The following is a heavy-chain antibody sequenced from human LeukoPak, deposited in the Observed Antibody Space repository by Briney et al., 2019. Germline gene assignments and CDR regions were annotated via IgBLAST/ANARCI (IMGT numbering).Heavy chain of an antibody. J-gene: IGHJ6*02. V-gene: IGHV3-74*01. CDR1: GFTFSSYW. Sequence: GGSLRLSCAASGFTFSSYWMHWVRQAPGKGLVWVSRINSDGSSTSYADSVKGRFTISRDSAKNTLYLQTNSLRAEDTAVYYCATGQGHGMDVWGQGTTVTVSS. CDR3: ATGQGHGMDV. D-gene: IGHD1-14*01. CDR2: INSDGSST.